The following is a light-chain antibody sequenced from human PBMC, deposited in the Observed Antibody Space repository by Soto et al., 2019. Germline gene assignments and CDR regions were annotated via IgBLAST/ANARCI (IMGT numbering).Light chain of an antibody. Sequence: EIVLTQSPGTLSLSPGERATLSCRASQTVSSSYLAWYQQKPGQAPRLLIYGASSRATGIPDRFSGSGSGTDFTLTISRLEPEDFAVYYCHQYAYSLLGWTFGQGTKVEI. CDR1: QTVSSSY. CDR3: HQYAYSLLGWT. V-gene: IGKV3-20*01. J-gene: IGKJ1*01. CDR2: GAS.